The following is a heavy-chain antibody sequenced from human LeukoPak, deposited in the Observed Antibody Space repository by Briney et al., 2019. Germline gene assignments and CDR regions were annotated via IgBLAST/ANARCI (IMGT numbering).Heavy chain of an antibody. V-gene: IGHV4-31*03. J-gene: IGHJ4*02. CDR3: ASGDSSGYYYFDY. D-gene: IGHD3-22*01. Sequence: SQTLSLTCTVSGGSISSGGYYWSWIRQHTGKGLEWIGYIYYSGSTYYNPSLKSRVTISVDTSKNQFSLKLSSVTAADTAVYYCASGDSSGYYYFDYWGQGTLVTVSS. CDR1: GGSISSGGYY. CDR2: IYYSGST.